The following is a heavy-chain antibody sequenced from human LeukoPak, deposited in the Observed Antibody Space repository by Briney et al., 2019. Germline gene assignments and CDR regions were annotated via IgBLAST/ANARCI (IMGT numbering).Heavy chain of an antibody. D-gene: IGHD1-26*01. J-gene: IGHJ4*02. CDR1: GFTFSNSD. CDR3: AKDIVGATTSID. CDR2: IEMRGRT. V-gene: IGHV3-23*01. Sequence: GGSLRLSCAASGFTFSNSDMSWVRQAPGKGLEWVSAIEMRGRTFYADSVKGRFTISRDNSKSTLYLQMNSLRAEDTAVYYCAKDIVGATTSIDWGQGTLVTVSS.